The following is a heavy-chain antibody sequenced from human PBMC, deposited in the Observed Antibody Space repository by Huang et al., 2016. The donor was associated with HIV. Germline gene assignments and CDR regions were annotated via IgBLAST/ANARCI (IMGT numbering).Heavy chain of an antibody. CDR3: AKPVSGSYTGFNY. Sequence: QVQLVESGGGVVQPGGSLRLSCAASGFTFSSYGIHWVRQAPGKGLAWVAFIRYDGTNKYYADSVKGRFTISRDNSKNTLYLQVNSLRADDTAVYYCAKPVSGSYTGFNYWGQGTLVTVSS. D-gene: IGHD1-26*01. CDR2: IRYDGTNK. V-gene: IGHV3-30*02. CDR1: GFTFSSYG. J-gene: IGHJ4*02.